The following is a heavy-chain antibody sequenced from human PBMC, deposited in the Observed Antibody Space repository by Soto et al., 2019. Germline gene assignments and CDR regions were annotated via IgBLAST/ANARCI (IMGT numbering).Heavy chain of an antibody. D-gene: IGHD3-3*01. CDR1: GFSFAGYA. CDR2: VSGGGDST. J-gene: IGHJ4*02. Sequence: EVQVSESGGGLVQPGGSLRLSCIVSGFSFAGYALAWVRQAPGKGLEWVAAVSGGGDSTYYADSVRGRFSISRDKSGNMISLQMNRLTAGDTAVYYCAKPQSFNGYYTGFDSWGQGTRVTVSS. CDR3: AKPQSFNGYYTGFDS. V-gene: IGHV3-23*01.